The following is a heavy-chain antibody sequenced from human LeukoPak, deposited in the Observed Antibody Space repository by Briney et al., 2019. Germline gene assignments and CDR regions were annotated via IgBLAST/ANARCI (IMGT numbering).Heavy chain of an antibody. J-gene: IGHJ4*02. V-gene: IGHV4-30-4*01. Sequence: TLSLTCTVSGGSISSGDYYWSWMRQPPGKGLEWIGYIYNNGSTYHNPSLKSRVTISVDTSKNQFSLKLSSVTAADTAVYYCARGLKVLDYWGQGTLVTVSS. CDR2: IYNNGST. CDR3: ARGLKVLDY. CDR1: GGSISSGDYY. D-gene: IGHD2-21*02.